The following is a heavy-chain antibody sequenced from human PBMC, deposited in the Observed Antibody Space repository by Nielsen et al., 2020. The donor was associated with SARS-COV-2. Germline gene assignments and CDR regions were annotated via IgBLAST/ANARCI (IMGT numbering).Heavy chain of an antibody. CDR1: GFTFSSYW. D-gene: IGHD3-10*01. Sequence: GESLKISCAASGFTFSSYWMSWVRQAPGKGLEWVANIKQDGSEKYYVDSVKGRFTISRDNAKNSLYLQMNSLRAEDTAVYYCARHMYYGSGSYWSTPYYFDYWGQGTLVTVSS. J-gene: IGHJ4*02. CDR2: IKQDGSEK. CDR3: ARHMYYGSGSYWSTPYYFDY. V-gene: IGHV3-7*05.